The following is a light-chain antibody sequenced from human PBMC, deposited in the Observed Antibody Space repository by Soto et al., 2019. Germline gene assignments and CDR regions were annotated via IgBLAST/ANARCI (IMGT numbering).Light chain of an antibody. V-gene: IGLV2-14*01. Sequence: ALTQPASVSGSPGQSITISCTGTSSDVGGYNYVSWYQQHPGKAPKLMIYDVSNRPSGVSNRFSGSKSGNTASLTISGLQAEDEADYYCTSYTSSRSLYVFGTGTKVTVL. J-gene: IGLJ1*01. CDR1: SSDVGGYNY. CDR3: TSYTSSRSLYV. CDR2: DVS.